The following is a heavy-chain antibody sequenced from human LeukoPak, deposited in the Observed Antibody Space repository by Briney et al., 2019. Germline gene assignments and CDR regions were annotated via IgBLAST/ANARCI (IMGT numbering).Heavy chain of an antibody. CDR1: GDSVSSNSGA. V-gene: IGHV6-1*01. CDR3: ARDLAGIAAAGTKRPYYFDY. Sequence: SQTLSLTCAIFGDSVSSNSGAWNWIRQSPSRGLEWLGRTYYRSTWYNDYAVSVKSRITINPDTSKNQFSLQLNSVIPEDTAVYYCARDLAGIAAAGTKRPYYFDYWGQGTLVTVSS. J-gene: IGHJ4*02. CDR2: TYYRSTWYN. D-gene: IGHD6-13*01.